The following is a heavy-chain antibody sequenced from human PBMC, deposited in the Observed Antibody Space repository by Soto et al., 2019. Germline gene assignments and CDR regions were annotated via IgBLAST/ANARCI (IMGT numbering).Heavy chain of an antibody. V-gene: IGHV1-46*01. CDR2: INPTAGRT. Sequence: QVQLVQSGTEVKKPGASVKVSCKASGSSFTSYYMHWVRQAPGQGLEWMGIINPTAGRTRYAQKFQGRVTLTWDTSTSTVYMELSSLRSEDTAVYYCARGSTIVVVTASLHYWGQGTLVTVSS. CDR3: ARGSTIVVVTASLHY. J-gene: IGHJ4*02. D-gene: IGHD2-21*02. CDR1: GSSFTSYY.